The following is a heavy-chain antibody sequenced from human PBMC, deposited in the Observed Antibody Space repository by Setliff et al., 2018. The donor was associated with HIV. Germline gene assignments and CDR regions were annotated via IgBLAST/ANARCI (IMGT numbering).Heavy chain of an antibody. V-gene: IGHV3-33*01. Sequence: GGSLRLSCAAPGLTFSSYGMHWVRQAPGKGLEWVAVIWYDGSNKYYADSVKGRFTISRDNSKNTLYLQMNNLRAEYAAVYYCASKGDWGQGTLVTVSS. J-gene: IGHJ1*01. CDR2: IWYDGSNK. CDR3: ASKGD. CDR1: GLTFSSYG.